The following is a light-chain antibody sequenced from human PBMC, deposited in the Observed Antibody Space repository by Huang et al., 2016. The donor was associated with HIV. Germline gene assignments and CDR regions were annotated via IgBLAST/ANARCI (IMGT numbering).Light chain of an antibody. J-gene: IGKJ5*01. CDR2: GAS. V-gene: IGKV3-15*01. Sequence: EIVMTQSPATLSVSPGERATLSCRASQSLGSNLTWYQQKPGQAPKLLISGASTRATDSPARFSGSGSGTQFTLSISSLQSEDFAVYYCQQYTSWPFTFGQGTRLEVK. CDR3: QQYTSWPFT. CDR1: QSLGSN.